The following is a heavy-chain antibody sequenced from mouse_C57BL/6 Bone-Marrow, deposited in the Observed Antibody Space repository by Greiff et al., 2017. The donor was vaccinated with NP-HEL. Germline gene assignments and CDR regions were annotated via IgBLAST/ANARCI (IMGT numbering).Heavy chain of an antibody. Sequence: EVQLQQSGAELVKPGASVKLSCTASGFYITDYNMHWVKQSTEQGLEWIGRIDPEDGETKYAPKFQGKATITADTSSNTAYLQLISLTSEDTAVYYCARSVTVVSYYFDYWGKGTTLTVSS. CDR1: GFYITDYN. J-gene: IGHJ2*01. CDR3: ARSVTVVSYYFDY. V-gene: IGHV14-2*01. CDR2: IDPEDGET. D-gene: IGHD1-1*01.